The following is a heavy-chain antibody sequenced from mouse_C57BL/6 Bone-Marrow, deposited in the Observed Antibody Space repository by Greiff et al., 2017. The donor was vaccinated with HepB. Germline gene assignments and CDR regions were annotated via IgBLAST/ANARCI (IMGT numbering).Heavy chain of an antibody. CDR1: GYTFTDYY. V-gene: IGHV1-76*01. CDR2: IYPGSGNT. J-gene: IGHJ4*01. CDR3: ALMITDYYAMDY. D-gene: IGHD2-4*01. Sequence: QVQLKESGAELVRPGASVKLSCKASGYTFTDYYINWVKQRPGQGLEWIARIYPGSGNTYYNEKFKGKATLTAEKSSSTAYMQLSSLTSEDSAVYFCALMITDYYAMDYWGQGTSVTVSS.